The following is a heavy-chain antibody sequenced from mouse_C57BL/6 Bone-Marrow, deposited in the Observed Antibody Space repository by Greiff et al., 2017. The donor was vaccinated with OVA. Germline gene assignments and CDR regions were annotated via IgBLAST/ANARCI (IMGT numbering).Heavy chain of an antibody. D-gene: IGHD2-1*01. J-gene: IGHJ2*01. V-gene: IGHV14-4*01. CDR3: TAYGNFDY. CDR1: GFNIKDDY. Sequence: VQLQQSGAELVRPGASVKLSCTASGFNIKDDYMHWVKQRPEQGLEWIGWIDPENGDTEYASKFQGKATITADTCSNTAYLQLSSLTSEDAAVYYCTAYGNFDYWGQGTTLTVSS. CDR2: IDPENGDT.